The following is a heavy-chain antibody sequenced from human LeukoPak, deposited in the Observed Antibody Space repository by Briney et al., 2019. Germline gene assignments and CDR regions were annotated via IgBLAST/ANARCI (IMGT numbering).Heavy chain of an antibody. CDR3: AKGVVGAYDY. J-gene: IGHJ4*02. CDR1: GFTFSSYP. Sequence: GGPLRLFCAASGFTFSSYPMSWVRQAPGKGLEWVSAISGSGGSTYYADSVKGRFTISRDNSKHTLYLQMNSLSAEDTAVYYCAKGVVGAYDYWGQGTLVTVSS. CDR2: ISGSGGST. V-gene: IGHV3-23*01. D-gene: IGHD1-26*01.